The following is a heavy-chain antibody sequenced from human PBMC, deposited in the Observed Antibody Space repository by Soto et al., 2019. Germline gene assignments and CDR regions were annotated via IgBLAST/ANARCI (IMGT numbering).Heavy chain of an antibody. D-gene: IGHD6-6*01. CDR2: IYPGDSDT. CDR3: ASSIAARPNYYGMDV. J-gene: IGHJ6*02. CDR1: GYSFTIYW. Sequence: PGESLKISCKGSGYSFTIYWIGWVRQMPGKGLEWMGIIYPGDSDTRYSPSFQGQVTISADKSISTAYLQWSSLKASDTAMYYCASSIAARPNYYGMDVWGQGTTVTVSS. V-gene: IGHV5-51*01.